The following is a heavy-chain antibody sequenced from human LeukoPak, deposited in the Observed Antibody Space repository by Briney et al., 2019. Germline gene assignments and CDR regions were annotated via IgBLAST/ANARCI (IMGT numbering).Heavy chain of an antibody. CDR2: IYSGGST. Sequence: PGGSLRLSCTVSGFTVSSNYMSWVRQASGKGLEWVSVIYSGGSTYYADSVKGRFTISRDNSKSTLSLQMNSLRAEDTAIYYCATYRQVLLPFESWGQGTLVTVSS. V-gene: IGHV3-53*01. CDR1: GFTVSSNY. D-gene: IGHD2-8*02. CDR3: ATYRQVLLPFES. J-gene: IGHJ4*02.